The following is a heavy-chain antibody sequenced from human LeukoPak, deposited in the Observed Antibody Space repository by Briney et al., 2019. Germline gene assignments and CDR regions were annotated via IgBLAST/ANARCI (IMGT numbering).Heavy chain of an antibody. CDR3: ARDPLGAPYYFGY. CDR2: ISSSSSYI. V-gene: IGHV3-21*01. J-gene: IGHJ4*02. Sequence: GGSLRLSCAASGFTFSSYSMNWVRQAPGKGLEWVSSISSSSSYIYYADSVKGRFTISRDNAKNSLYLQMNSLRAEDTAVYYCARDPLGAPYYFGYWGQGTLVTVSS. CDR1: GFTFSSYS. D-gene: IGHD3-16*01.